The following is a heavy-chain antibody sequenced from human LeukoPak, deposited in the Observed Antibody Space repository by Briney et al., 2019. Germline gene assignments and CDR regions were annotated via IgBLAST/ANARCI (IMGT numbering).Heavy chain of an antibody. CDR3: AKGGGVISYYFDY. J-gene: IGHJ4*02. V-gene: IGHV3-23*01. CDR1: GFIFNNFG. CDR2: ISGSGGST. D-gene: IGHD3-10*01. Sequence: GGSLRLSCVASGFIFNNFGMSWVRQAPGKGLEWVSLISGSGGSTDYADSVKGRFTISRDTSKNTLYLQVNSLRAEDTAVYYCAKGGGVISYYFDYWGQGTLVTVSS.